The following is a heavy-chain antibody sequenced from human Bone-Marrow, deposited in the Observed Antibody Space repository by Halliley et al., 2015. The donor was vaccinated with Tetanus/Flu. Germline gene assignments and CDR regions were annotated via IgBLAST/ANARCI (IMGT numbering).Heavy chain of an antibody. Sequence: VWVSRINSDGSSTSYADSVKGRFTISRDNAKNTLYLQMNSLRAEDTAVYYCARAVHYDFWSGFDYWAREPWSPSPQ. J-gene: IGHJ4*02. D-gene: IGHD3-3*01. CDR2: INSDGSST. CDR3: ARAVHYDFWSGFDY. V-gene: IGHV3-74*01.